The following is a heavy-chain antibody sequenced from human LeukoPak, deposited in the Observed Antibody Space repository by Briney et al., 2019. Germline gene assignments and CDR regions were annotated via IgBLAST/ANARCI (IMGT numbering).Heavy chain of an antibody. D-gene: IGHD2-21*02. CDR1: GGSFSGYY. J-gene: IGHJ5*02. CDR3: AGIRRSYGDFVLPLDP. Sequence: KPSGTLSLTCAVYGGSFSGYYWSWIRQPPGKGLELLGETSHSGSSTYNASLKTRVGIPVNTSKNHFSLSLISVTAADTAVYYCAGIRRSYGDFVLPLDPWGQGTLVTVSS. CDR2: TSHSGSS. V-gene: IGHV4-34*01.